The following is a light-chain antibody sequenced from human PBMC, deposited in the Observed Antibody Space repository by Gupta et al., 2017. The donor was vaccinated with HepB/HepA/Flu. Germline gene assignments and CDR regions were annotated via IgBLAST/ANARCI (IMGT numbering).Light chain of an antibody. J-gene: IGKJ4*01. CDR3: QHSANWPFT. Sequence: EIVLTQSPATVSLSPGERATLSCRASQSVSRYLAWYQQKPGQAPRLLMYDVSNRATGIPARFSGSGSGTDFTLTISSLEPEDFAVYYCQHSANWPFTFGGGTKVEIK. CDR2: DVS. V-gene: IGKV3-11*01. CDR1: QSVSRY.